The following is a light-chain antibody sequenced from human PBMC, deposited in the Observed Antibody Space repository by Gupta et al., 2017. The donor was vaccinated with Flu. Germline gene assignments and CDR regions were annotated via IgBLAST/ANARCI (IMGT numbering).Light chain of an antibody. V-gene: IGLV2-14*03. Sequence: TSSVVAGYNYVSWYQQHPSKAPNLIIYDVNRRPSGVSNRFSGSKSGNTASLTISVLHAEDDADYYCSSYTNSNALVFGGGTQLTVL. CDR2: DVN. CDR1: SSVVAGYNY. CDR3: SSYTNSNALV. J-gene: IGLJ3*02.